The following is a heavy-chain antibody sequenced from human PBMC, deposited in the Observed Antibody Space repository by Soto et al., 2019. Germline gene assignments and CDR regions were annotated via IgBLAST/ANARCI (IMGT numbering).Heavy chain of an antibody. Sequence: QVQLVESGGGVVQPGRSLRLSCAASGFTFSSYGMHWVRQAPGKGLKWVAVISYDGSNKYYADSVKGRFTISRDNSKNTLYLQMNSLRAEDTAVYYCAKSPHSSWYWGDYWGQGTLVTVSS. CDR1: GFTFSSYG. D-gene: IGHD6-13*01. CDR2: ISYDGSNK. CDR3: AKSPHSSWYWGDY. J-gene: IGHJ4*02. V-gene: IGHV3-30*18.